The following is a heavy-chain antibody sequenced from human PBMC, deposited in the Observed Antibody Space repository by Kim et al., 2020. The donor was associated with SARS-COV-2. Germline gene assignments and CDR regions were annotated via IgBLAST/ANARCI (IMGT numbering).Heavy chain of an antibody. CDR2: ISSNGGST. D-gene: IGHD3-3*01. V-gene: IGHV3-64D*09. Sequence: GGSLRLSCSASGFTFSSYAMHWVRQAPGKGLEYVSAISSNGGSTYYADSVKGRFTISRDNSKNTLYLQMSSLRAEDTAVYYCVKDAGLAIFGVVITSTATYAMDVWGQGTTVTVSS. CDR1: GFTFSSYA. CDR3: VKDAGLAIFGVVITSTATYAMDV. J-gene: IGHJ6*02.